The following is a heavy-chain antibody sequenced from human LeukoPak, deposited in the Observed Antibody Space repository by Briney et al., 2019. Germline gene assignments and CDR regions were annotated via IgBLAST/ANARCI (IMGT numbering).Heavy chain of an antibody. V-gene: IGHV4-39*01. J-gene: IGHJ4*02. CDR1: GGSISSSSYY. CDR3: ASQVLRFLPVFDY. D-gene: IGHD3-3*01. CDR2: IYYSGST. Sequence: SETLSLTCTVSGGSISSSSYYWGWIRQPPGKGLEWIGSIYYSGSTYYNPSLKSRVTISVDTSKNQFSLKLSSVTAADTAVYYCASQVLRFLPVFDYWGQGTLVTVSS.